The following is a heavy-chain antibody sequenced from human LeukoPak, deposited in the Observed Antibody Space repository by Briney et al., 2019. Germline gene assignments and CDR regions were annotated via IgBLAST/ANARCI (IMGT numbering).Heavy chain of an antibody. V-gene: IGHV3-30*18. CDR2: ISYDGSNK. J-gene: IGHJ4*02. D-gene: IGHD6-19*01. Sequence: PGGSLRLSCAASGFTFSSYGMHWVRQAPGKGLEWVAVISYDGSNKYYADSVKGRSTISRDNSKNTLYLQMNSLRAEDTAVYYCAKALSSGFDYWGQGTLVTVSS. CDR3: AKALSSGFDY. CDR1: GFTFSSYG.